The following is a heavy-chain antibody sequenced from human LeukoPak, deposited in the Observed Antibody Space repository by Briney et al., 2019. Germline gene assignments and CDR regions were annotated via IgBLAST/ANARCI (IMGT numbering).Heavy chain of an antibody. CDR3: AREKSIAAAGTRSEWFDP. J-gene: IGHJ5*02. D-gene: IGHD6-13*01. V-gene: IGHV4-31*03. CDR1: GGSISSGGYY. Sequence: SETLSLTCTVSGGSISSGGYYWSWIRQHPGKGLEWIGYIYYSGSTYYNPSLKSRVTISVDTSKNQFSLKLSSVTAADTAVYYCAREKSIAAAGTRSEWFDPWGQGTLVTVSS. CDR2: IYYSGST.